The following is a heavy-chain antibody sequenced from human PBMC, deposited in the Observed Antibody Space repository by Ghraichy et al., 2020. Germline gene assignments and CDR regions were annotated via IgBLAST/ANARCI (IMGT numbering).Heavy chain of an antibody. CDR2: IYYSGST. CDR3: ARGRISSSWYVYWYFDL. J-gene: IGHJ2*01. V-gene: IGHV4-59*01. CDR1: GGSISSYY. Sequence: SETLSLTCTVSGGSISSYYWSWIRQPPGKGLEWIGYIYYSGSTNYNPSLKSRVTISVDTSKNQFSLKLSSVTAADTAVYYCARGRISSSWYVYWYFDLWGRGTLVTVSS. D-gene: IGHD6-13*01.